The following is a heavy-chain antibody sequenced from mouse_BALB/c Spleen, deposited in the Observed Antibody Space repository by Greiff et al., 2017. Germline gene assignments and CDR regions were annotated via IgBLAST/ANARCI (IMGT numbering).Heavy chain of an antibody. J-gene: IGHJ4*01. Sequence: VQLVESGAELVRPGSSVKISCKASGYAFSSYWMNWVKQRPGQGLEWIGQIYPGDGDTNYNGKFKGKATLTADKSSSTAYMQLSSLTSEDSAVYFCARGGLRRNYYAMDYWGQGTSVTVSS. CDR3: ARGGLRRNYYAMDY. CDR1: GYAFSSYW. V-gene: IGHV1-80*01. D-gene: IGHD2-4*01. CDR2: IYPGDGDT.